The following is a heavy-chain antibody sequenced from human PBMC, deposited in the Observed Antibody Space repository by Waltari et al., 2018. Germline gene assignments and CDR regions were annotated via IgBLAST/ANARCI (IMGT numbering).Heavy chain of an antibody. Sequence: QVQLQESGPGLVKPSQTLSLTCTVSGGSISSGSYYWSWIRQPAGKGLEWIGRIYTSGRTNYNPSLRSRVTISVDTSKNQFSLKLSSVTAADTAVYYCARESYSGYDWLKDDYYGMDVWGQGTTVTVSS. V-gene: IGHV4-61*02. CDR1: GGSISSGSYY. CDR3: ARESYSGYDWLKDDYYGMDV. D-gene: IGHD5-12*01. J-gene: IGHJ6*02. CDR2: IYTSGRT.